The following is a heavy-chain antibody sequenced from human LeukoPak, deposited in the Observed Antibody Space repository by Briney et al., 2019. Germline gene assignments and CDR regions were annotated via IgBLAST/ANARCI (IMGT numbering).Heavy chain of an antibody. Sequence: GASVKVSCKASGYTFTSYAMNWVRQAPGQGLEWMGWINTNTGNPTYAQGFTGRFVFSLDTSVSTAYLQISSLKAEDTAVYYCARVVGIAAALREDYFDYWGQGTLVTVSS. CDR2: INTNTGNP. V-gene: IGHV7-4-1*02. CDR3: ARVVGIAAALREDYFDY. J-gene: IGHJ4*02. D-gene: IGHD6-13*01. CDR1: GYTFTSYA.